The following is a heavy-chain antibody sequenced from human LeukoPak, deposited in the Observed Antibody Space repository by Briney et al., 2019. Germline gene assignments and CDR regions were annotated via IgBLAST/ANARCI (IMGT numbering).Heavy chain of an antibody. CDR1: GFTFDDYA. CDR3: AGGLGADSSWFLYYYGMDV. J-gene: IGHJ6*02. CDR2: ISWNSGSI. D-gene: IGHD6-13*01. Sequence: PGRSLRLSCAASGFTFDDYAMHWVRQAPGKGLEWVSGISWNSGSIGYADSVKGRFTISRDNAKNSLYLQMNSLRAEDTAVYYCAGGLGADSSWFLYYYGMDVWGQGTTVTVSS. V-gene: IGHV3-9*01.